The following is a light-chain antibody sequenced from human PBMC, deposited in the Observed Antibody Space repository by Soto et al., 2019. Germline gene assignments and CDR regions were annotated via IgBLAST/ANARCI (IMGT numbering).Light chain of an antibody. CDR1: QSVSSSY. J-gene: IGKJ5*01. CDR2: GAS. V-gene: IGKV3-20*01. Sequence: EIVLTQSPGTLSLSPGERATLSCRASQSVSSSYLAWYQQKPGQAPRLLIYGASSRATGIPDRFSGSGSGTEFTLTISRLAPEDFAVYYCQQYGSSPLITFGQGTRLEIK. CDR3: QQYGSSPLIT.